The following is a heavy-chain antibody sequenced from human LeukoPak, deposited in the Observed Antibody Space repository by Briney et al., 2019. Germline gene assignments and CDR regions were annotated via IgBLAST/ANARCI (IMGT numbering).Heavy chain of an antibody. J-gene: IGHJ6*03. CDR2: IYTSGST. V-gene: IGHV4-4*07. D-gene: IGHD4-23*01. Sequence: SETLSLTCTVSGYSISSGYYWSWIRQPAGKGLEWIGRIYTSGSTNYNPSLKSRVTMSVDTSKNQFSLKLSSVTAADTAVYYCARATDYGGNYGGVHYYYYMDVWGKGTTVTISS. CDR1: GYSISSGYY. CDR3: ARATDYGGNYGGVHYYYYMDV.